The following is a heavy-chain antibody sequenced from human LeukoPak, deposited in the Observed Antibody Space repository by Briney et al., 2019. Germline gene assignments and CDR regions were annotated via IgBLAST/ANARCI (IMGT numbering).Heavy chain of an antibody. CDR3: ANTVVVPAAAFDY. V-gene: IGHV3-23*01. CDR1: GFTFSSYA. CDR2: ISGSGGST. J-gene: IGHJ4*02. Sequence: PGGSLRLSCAASGFTFSSYAMSWVRQAPGKGLEWVSAISGSGGSTHYADSVKGRFTISRDNSKNTLYLQMNSLRAEDTAVYYCANTVVVPAAAFDYWGQGTLVTVSS. D-gene: IGHD2-2*01.